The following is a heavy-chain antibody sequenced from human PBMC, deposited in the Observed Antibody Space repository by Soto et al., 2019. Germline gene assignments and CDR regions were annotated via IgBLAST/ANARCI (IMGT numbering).Heavy chain of an antibody. CDR3: ARDGPGYSSGWYGRRGDAFDI. D-gene: IGHD6-19*01. J-gene: IGHJ3*02. Sequence: PGGSLRVSCSASGFTINTDTMGWVRLAPGKGLEWVSTIFSGMGNTKYADSVTGRFTISRDNSKNIMYLQMNSLGVDDTAVYYCARDGPGYSSGWYGRRGDAFDIWCQGTIVTGS. CDR1: GFTINTDT. V-gene: IGHV3-23*01. CDR2: IFSGMGNT.